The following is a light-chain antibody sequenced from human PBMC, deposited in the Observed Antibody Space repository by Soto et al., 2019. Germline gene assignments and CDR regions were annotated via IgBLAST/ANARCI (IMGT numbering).Light chain of an antibody. V-gene: IGLV1-44*01. Sequence: QSVLAQPPSASGTPGQRVTISCSGSNSNIGRNDVTWYQQVPGTAPQCLIYSNDQRPSGVPDRISGSRSGTSASLAISGLQSEDEAEYYCAAWDDARRARVFDGGTKLTVL. J-gene: IGLJ2*01. CDR2: SND. CDR1: NSNIGRND. CDR3: AAWDDARRARV.